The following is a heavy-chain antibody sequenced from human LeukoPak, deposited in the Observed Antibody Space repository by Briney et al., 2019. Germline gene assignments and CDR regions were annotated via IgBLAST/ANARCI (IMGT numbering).Heavy chain of an antibody. CDR2: IIPIFGTA. Sequence: ASVKVSCKASGGTFSSYAISWVRQAPGQGLEWMGGIIPIFGTANYAQKFQGRVTITADESTSTAYMELSSLRSEDTAVYYCAREGITIFGVVSQNWFDPWGQGTLVTVTS. D-gene: IGHD3-3*01. J-gene: IGHJ5*02. V-gene: IGHV1-69*13. CDR3: AREGITIFGVVSQNWFDP. CDR1: GGTFSSYA.